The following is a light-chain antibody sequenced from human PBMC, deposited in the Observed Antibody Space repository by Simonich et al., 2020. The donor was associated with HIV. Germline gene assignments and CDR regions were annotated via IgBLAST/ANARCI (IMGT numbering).Light chain of an antibody. V-gene: IGLV1-40*01. CDR2: DDN. CDR3: CSYAGSSM. J-gene: IGLJ3*02. Sequence: QSVLTQPPSVSGAPGQRVTISCTGSSSNIGAGYGVHWYQQLPGTAPKLLINDDNNRPSGVPDRFSGSKSGTSASLAITGLQAEDEADYYCCSYAGSSMFGGGTKLTVL. CDR1: SSNIGAGYG.